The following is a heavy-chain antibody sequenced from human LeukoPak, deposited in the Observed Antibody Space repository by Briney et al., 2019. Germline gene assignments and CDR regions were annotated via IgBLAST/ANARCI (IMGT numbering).Heavy chain of an antibody. D-gene: IGHD6-6*01. J-gene: IGHJ1*01. CDR3: ARGGAARLHFQN. Sequence: SETLSLTCAVYGVSFSNYYWSWIRQPPGKGLEWIGEIHHSGSTNYNPSLQSRVTISVDTSKNQFSLNLNSVTAADTAVYYCARGGAARLHFQNWGQGTLVTVSS. CDR1: GVSFSNYY. V-gene: IGHV4-34*01. CDR2: IHHSGST.